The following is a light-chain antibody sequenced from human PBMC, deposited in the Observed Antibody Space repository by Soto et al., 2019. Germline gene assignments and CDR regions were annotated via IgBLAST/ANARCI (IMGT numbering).Light chain of an antibody. CDR3: SSYAGANRV. CDR2: EVT. Sequence: QSVLTQPPSASGSSGQSVTISCTGTSSDVGANNYVSWYQQHPGKAPKLMIYEVTKRPSGVPDRFSGSKSGNTASLTVSGLQAEDEADYYCSSYAGANRVFGTGTKLTVL. V-gene: IGLV2-8*01. CDR1: SSDVGANNY. J-gene: IGLJ1*01.